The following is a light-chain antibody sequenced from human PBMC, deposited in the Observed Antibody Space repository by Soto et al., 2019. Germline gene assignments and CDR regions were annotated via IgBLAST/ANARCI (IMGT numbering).Light chain of an antibody. Sequence: EIVLTQSPATLSLSPGERATLSCRASQSVSSYLAWYQQKPGQAPRLLIYDASNRATGIPARFSGSGSGTDFTLTIISLEPEDFAVYYCKQRSNWPTYTFGQGTKLEIK. V-gene: IGKV3-11*01. J-gene: IGKJ2*01. CDR2: DAS. CDR1: QSVSSY. CDR3: KQRSNWPTYT.